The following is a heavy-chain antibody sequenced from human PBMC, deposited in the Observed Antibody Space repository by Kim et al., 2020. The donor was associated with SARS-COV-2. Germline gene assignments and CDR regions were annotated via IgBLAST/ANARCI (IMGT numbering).Heavy chain of an antibody. Sequence: YNPSLTSRVTISVATSKNQFSLKLSSVTAADTAVYYCARARLYSSGSFDYWGQGTLVTVSS. D-gene: IGHD6-19*01. V-gene: IGHV4-34*01. CDR3: ARARLYSSGSFDY. J-gene: IGHJ4*02.